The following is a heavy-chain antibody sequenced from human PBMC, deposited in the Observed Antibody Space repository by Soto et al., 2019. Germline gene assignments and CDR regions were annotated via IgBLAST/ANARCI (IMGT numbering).Heavy chain of an antibody. D-gene: IGHD3-10*01. CDR3: ARDSYYYGSGSYGEPFDY. J-gene: IGHJ4*02. CDR1: GGTFSSYA. CDR2: IIPIFGTA. V-gene: IGHV1-69*13. Sequence: SVKVSCKXSGGTFSSYAISWVRQAPGQGLEWMGGIIPIFGTANYAQKFQGRVTITADESTSTAYMELSSLRSEDTAVYYCARDSYYYGSGSYGEPFDYWGQGTLVTVSS.